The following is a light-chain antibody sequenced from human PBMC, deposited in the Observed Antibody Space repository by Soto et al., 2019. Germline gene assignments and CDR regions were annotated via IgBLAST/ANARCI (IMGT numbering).Light chain of an antibody. Sequence: DIQMTQSPSSVSASVGDRVTITCLASQGIGSWLAWYQQIPGKAPKLLIYAASSLQSGVPSRFSGSGSGTDFTLTISSLQPEDFATYYCQQANSFPWTFGQGTKVEIK. V-gene: IGKV1-12*01. CDR1: QGIGSW. J-gene: IGKJ1*01. CDR3: QQANSFPWT. CDR2: AAS.